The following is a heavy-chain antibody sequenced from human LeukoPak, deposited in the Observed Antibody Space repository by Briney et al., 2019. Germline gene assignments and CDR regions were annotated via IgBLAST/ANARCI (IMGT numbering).Heavy chain of an antibody. CDR3: ARGDTAMVYVLSFDY. D-gene: IGHD5-18*01. V-gene: IGHV4-61*02. J-gene: IGHJ4*02. CDR2: IYTSGST. CDR1: GGSISSGSYY. Sequence: PSETLSLTCTVSGGSISSGSYYWSWIRQPAGKGLEWIGRIYTSGSTNYNPSLKSRVTISVDTSKNQFSLKLSSVTAADTAVYYSARGDTAMVYVLSFDYWGQGTLVTVSS.